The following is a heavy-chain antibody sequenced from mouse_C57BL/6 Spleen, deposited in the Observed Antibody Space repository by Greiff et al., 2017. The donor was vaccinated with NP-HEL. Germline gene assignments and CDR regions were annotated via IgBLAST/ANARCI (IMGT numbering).Heavy chain of an antibody. V-gene: IGHV1-81*01. Sequence: QVQLKESGAELARPGASVKLSCKASGYTFTSYGISWVKQRTGQGLEWIGEIYPRSGNTYYNEKFKGKATLTADKSSSTAYMELRSLTSEDSAVYFCAREGAAQALDYWGQGTTLTVSS. CDR3: AREGAAQALDY. CDR1: GYTFTSYG. CDR2: IYPRSGNT. J-gene: IGHJ2*01. D-gene: IGHD3-2*02.